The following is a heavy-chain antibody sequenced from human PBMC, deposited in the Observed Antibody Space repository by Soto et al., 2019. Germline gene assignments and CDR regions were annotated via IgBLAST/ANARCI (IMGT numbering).Heavy chain of an antibody. CDR3: ARAYYDFWSGYKNWFDP. D-gene: IGHD3-3*01. CDR2: ISAYNGNT. CDR1: GFTFTSYG. J-gene: IGHJ5*02. Sequence: GGSVKVSCKASGFTFTSYGISWVRQAPGQGLEWMGWISAYNGNTNYAQKLQGRVTMTTDTSTSTAYMELRSLRSDDTAVYYCARAYYDFWSGYKNWFDPWGQGTLVTVSS. V-gene: IGHV1-18*01.